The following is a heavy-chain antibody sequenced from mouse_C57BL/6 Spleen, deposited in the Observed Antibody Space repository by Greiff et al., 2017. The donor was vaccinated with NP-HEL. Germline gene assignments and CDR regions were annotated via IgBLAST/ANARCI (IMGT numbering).Heavy chain of an antibody. Sequence: EVQRVESGGDLVKPGGSLKLSCAASGFTFSSYGMSWVRQTPDKRLEWVATISSGGSYTYYPDSVKGRFTISRDNAKNTLYLQMSSLKSEDTAMYYCARGETTVPHYYAMDYWGQGTSVTVSS. CDR1: GFTFSSYG. CDR3: ARGETTVPHYYAMDY. J-gene: IGHJ4*01. CDR2: ISSGGSYT. V-gene: IGHV5-6*01. D-gene: IGHD1-1*01.